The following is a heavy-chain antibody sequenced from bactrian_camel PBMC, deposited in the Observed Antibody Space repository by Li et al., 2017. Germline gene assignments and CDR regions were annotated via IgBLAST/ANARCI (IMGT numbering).Heavy chain of an antibody. CDR3: AADYGYLYSPFGY. D-gene: IGHD1*01. J-gene: IGHJ6*01. Sequence: QVQLVESGGGLVQPGGSLRLSCTVPGFTLDVPDMAWYRQPPGNECELVSEIRSDGNTYYSDSVKGRFTISKDNAKNTLHLRMNSLIPEDTAVYYCAADYGYLYSPFGYWGQGTQVTVS. CDR1: GFTLDVPD. V-gene: IGHV3S55*01. CDR2: IRSDGNT.